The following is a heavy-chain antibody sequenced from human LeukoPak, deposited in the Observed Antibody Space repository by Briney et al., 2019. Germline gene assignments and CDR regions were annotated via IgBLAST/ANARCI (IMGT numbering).Heavy chain of an antibody. J-gene: IGHJ4*02. CDR2: IYYSGST. V-gene: IGHV4-59*08. D-gene: IGHD2-8*01. CDR1: GGSISSYY. Sequence: SETLSLTCTVSGGSISSYYWSWIRQPPGKGLEWIGYIYYSGSTNYNPSLKSRVTISVDTSKNQFSLKLSSVTAADTAVYYCARQGYGPIDYWGQGTLVTVSS. CDR3: ARQGYGPIDY.